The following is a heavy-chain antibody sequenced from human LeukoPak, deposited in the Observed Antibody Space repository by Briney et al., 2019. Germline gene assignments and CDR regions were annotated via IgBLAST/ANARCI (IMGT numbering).Heavy chain of an antibody. Sequence: ASVKVSCKASGYTFTGYYTHWVRQAPGQGLEWMGWINPNSGGTNYAQKFQGRVTMTRDTSTSTAYMELSRLRSDDTAVYYCARHLFSLRFLEWLPHFDYWGQGTLVTVSS. D-gene: IGHD3-3*01. J-gene: IGHJ4*02. CDR1: GYTFTGYY. V-gene: IGHV1-2*02. CDR3: ARHLFSLRFLEWLPHFDY. CDR2: INPNSGGT.